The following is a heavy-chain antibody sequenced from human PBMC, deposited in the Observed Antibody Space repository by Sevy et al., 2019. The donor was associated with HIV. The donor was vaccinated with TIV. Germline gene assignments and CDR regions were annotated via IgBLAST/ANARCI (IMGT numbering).Heavy chain of an antibody. CDR3: ARELWPGDY. Sequence: GGSLRLSCAASGFTFSDYFMGWVRQAPGRGLEWVANINQDGSQKNYVDSVKGRFTISRDNAKNSLYLQMNRLRVDDTAGYYCARELWPGDYWGQGTLVTVSS. CDR1: GFTFSDYF. V-gene: IGHV3-7*01. CDR2: INQDGSQK. J-gene: IGHJ4*02. D-gene: IGHD2-21*01.